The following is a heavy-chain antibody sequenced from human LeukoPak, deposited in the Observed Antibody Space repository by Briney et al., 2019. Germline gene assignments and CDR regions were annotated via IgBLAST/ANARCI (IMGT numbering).Heavy chain of an antibody. Sequence: PGGSLRLSCAASGFTFSDAWMSWVRQAPGKGLEWVGRITSRADGETIDYAAPVKGRFTISRDDSKNTLYLQMSSPKTEDTALYYCATDESNSFFYWGQGTLVTVSS. J-gene: IGHJ4*02. CDR1: GFTFSDAW. V-gene: IGHV3-15*01. D-gene: IGHD2/OR15-2a*01. CDR3: ATDESNSFFY. CDR2: ITSRADGETI.